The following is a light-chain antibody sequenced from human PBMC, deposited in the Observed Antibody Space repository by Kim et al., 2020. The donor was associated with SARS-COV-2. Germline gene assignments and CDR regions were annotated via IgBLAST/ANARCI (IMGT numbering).Light chain of an antibody. CDR2: NND. CDR1: SSNIGSNP. V-gene: IGLV1-44*01. J-gene: IGLJ3*02. Sequence: ELTQPPSASGTPGQRVSISCSGSSSNIGSNPINWYHQVPGTAPKLLIFNNDQRPSGVPDRFSGSKSGTSASLAISGLQSEDEADYYCAAWDDSLNGLVFGGGTQLTVL. CDR3: AAWDDSLNGLV.